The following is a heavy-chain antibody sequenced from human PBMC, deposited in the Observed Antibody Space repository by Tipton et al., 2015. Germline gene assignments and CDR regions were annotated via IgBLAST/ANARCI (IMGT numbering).Heavy chain of an antibody. CDR1: GGSVISATYY. D-gene: IGHD2-15*01. V-gene: IGHV4-31*03. J-gene: IGHJ5*02. Sequence: TLSLTCTVSGGSVISATYYWTWIRHHPGKGLEWIGYIFYTGKTYYHPSLKRRVSMSVDTSEHQFSLKLSSVTAAGTAVYYCARGGSNWFDPWGQGTLVTVSS. CDR3: ARGGSNWFDP. CDR2: IFYTGKT.